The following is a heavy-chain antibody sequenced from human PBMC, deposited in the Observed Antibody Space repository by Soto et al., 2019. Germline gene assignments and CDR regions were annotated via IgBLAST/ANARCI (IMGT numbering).Heavy chain of an antibody. CDR2: IYISGST. D-gene: IGHD2-15*01. Sequence: SETLSLTCTVCGESISSYYWSWIRQPAGKGVEGIGRIYISGSTDYNPSLKSRVSMSVDRSKNQFALRLTSVTAADAAVYYCVRDCSARSSYSAYAMAVSGQATTLTASS. CDR1: GESISSYY. J-gene: IGHJ6*02. CDR3: VRDCSARSSYSAYAMAV. V-gene: IGHV4-4*07.